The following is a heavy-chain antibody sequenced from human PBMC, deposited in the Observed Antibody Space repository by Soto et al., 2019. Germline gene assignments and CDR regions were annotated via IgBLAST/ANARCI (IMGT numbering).Heavy chain of an antibody. V-gene: IGHV3-74*01. J-gene: IGHJ4*02. Sequence: GGSLRLSCAASGFTFSSYWMHWVRQAPGKGLVWVSRINSDGSSTSYADSVKGRFTISRDNAKNTLYLQMNSLRAEDTAVYYCARGYSSSWYPSVGIDYWGQGTLVTVSS. D-gene: IGHD6-13*01. CDR3: ARGYSSSWYPSVGIDY. CDR2: INSDGSST. CDR1: GFTFSSYW.